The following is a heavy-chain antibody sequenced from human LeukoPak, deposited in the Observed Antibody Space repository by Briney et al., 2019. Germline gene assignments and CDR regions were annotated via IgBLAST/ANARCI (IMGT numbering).Heavy chain of an antibody. J-gene: IGHJ5*02. CDR3: ARGKSPGTMVRGFFSNRGGWFDP. D-gene: IGHD3-10*01. Sequence: ASVKVSCKASGYTFTSYAMNWVRQAPGQGLEWMGRINTNTGNPTYAQGFTGRFVFSLDTSVSTAYLQISSLKAEDTAVYYCARGKSPGTMVRGFFSNRGGWFDPWGQGTLVTVSS. CDR1: GYTFTSYA. V-gene: IGHV7-4-1*02. CDR2: INTNTGNP.